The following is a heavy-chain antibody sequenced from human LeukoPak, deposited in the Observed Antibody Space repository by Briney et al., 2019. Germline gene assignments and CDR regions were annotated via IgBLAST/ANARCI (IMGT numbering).Heavy chain of an antibody. CDR1: GGSISSSSYY. D-gene: IGHD2-15*01. J-gene: IGHJ4*02. Sequence: SETLSLTCTVSGGSISSSSYYWGWIRQPPGKGLEWIGSIYYSGSTYYNPSLKSRVTISVDTSKNQFSLKLSSVTAADTAVYYCARAKGYCSGGSCYFDYWGQGTLVTVSS. V-gene: IGHV4-39*07. CDR3: ARAKGYCSGGSCYFDY. CDR2: IYYSGST.